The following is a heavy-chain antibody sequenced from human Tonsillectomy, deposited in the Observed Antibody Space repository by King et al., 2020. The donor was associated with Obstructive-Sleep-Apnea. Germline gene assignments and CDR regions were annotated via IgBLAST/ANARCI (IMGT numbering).Heavy chain of an antibody. CDR1: GFTFRTSW. J-gene: IGHJ4*02. Sequence: VQLVESGGGLVQPGGSLRLSCAASGFTFRTSWMHWVRQAPGKGLVWVSRINSDGSSTIYADFVKGRFTNSRDNAKNTLYLQMNSLRAEDTAVYYCARDRGGAGPTTTDYWGQGTLVTVSS. D-gene: IGHD1-26*01. CDR2: INSDGSST. CDR3: ARDRGGAGPTTTDY. V-gene: IGHV3-74*01.